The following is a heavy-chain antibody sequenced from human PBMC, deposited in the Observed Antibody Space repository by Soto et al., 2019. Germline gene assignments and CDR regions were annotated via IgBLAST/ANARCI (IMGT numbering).Heavy chain of an antibody. CDR3: ARPSRGDYYGMDV. J-gene: IGHJ6*02. CDR1: GFTFSDYD. Sequence: GGSLRLWKAAAGFTFSDYDVSWIRQAPGKGLEWVSYISSSSSYTNYADSVKGRFTISRDNAKNSLYLQMNSLRAEDTAVYYCARPSRGDYYGMDVWGQGTTVTVSS. V-gene: IGHV3-11*06. D-gene: IGHD3-16*01. CDR2: ISSSSSYT.